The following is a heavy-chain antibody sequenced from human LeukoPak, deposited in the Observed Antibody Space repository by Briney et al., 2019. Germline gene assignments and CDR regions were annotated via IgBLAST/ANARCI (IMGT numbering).Heavy chain of an antibody. CDR1: GYTFIRYD. Sequence: ASVKFSCKASGYTFIRYDIIWVRQAAGQGLEWMGWMSPKRGDTGYAQQFQGRVNMTRNTAITTAYMELSSLTSGDTAVYYCARFIAEAGTDYYYMDAWGKGTTVTVSS. D-gene: IGHD6-13*01. CDR3: ARFIAEAGTDYYYMDA. CDR2: MSPKRGDT. J-gene: IGHJ6*03. V-gene: IGHV1-8*01.